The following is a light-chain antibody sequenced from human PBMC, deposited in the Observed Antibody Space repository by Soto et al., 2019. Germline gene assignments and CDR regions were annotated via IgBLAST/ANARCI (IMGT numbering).Light chain of an antibody. CDR3: LQDVNYPFT. CDR2: AAS. J-gene: IGKJ3*01. CDR1: QGIDND. V-gene: IGKV1-6*01. Sequence: AIQMTQSPSSLSASEGDTVTLTCRASQGIDNDLGWYPQKPGKAPKLLIHAASTLQSGVPSRFSGSGSGTDVALTISSLQPADFATYYCLQDVNYPFTFGPGTKVDIK.